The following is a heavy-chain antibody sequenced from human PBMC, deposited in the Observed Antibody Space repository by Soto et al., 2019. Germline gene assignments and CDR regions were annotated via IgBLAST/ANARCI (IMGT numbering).Heavy chain of an antibody. Sequence: VGSLRLSCTASGFTFTSYGMGRVRQAPGKGLQWVSTIRGDGGQTHYTDSVKGRFSISRDNSKNTVYLQMDSLRAEDTAMYFCARDVGLDSDDFFAYWGQGTQVTVSS. CDR1: GFTFTSYG. D-gene: IGHD3-9*01. V-gene: IGHV3-23*01. CDR3: ARDVGLDSDDFFAY. CDR2: IRGDGGQT. J-gene: IGHJ4*02.